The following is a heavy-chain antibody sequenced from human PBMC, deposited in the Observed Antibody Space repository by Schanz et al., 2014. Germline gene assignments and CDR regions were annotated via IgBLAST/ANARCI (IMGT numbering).Heavy chain of an antibody. CDR3: VRDSFFAFDY. Sequence: EVQLLESGGGLVQPGGSLRLSCAASGFTFSSYAMSWVRQAPGKGLEWVSYISGSSRTIYYADSVKGRFTMSRDNAKNSVFLQMNSLRAEDTAVYYCVRDSFFAFDYWGQGTLVTVSS. J-gene: IGHJ4*02. CDR1: GFTFSSYA. D-gene: IGHD3-3*01. CDR2: ISGSSRTI. V-gene: IGHV3-48*01.